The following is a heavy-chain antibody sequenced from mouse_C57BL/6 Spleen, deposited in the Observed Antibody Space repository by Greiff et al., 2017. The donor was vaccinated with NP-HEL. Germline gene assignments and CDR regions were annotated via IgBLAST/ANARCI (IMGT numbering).Heavy chain of an antibody. CDR2: IDPSDSYT. J-gene: IGHJ2*01. Sequence: QVQLQQSGAELVKPGASVKLSCKASGYTFTSYWMQWVKQRPGQGLEWIGEIDPSDSYTNYTQKFKGKATLTVDTSSSTAYMQLSSLTSEDSAVYYCARGLFDYWGQGTTLTVSS. CDR3: ARGLFDY. V-gene: IGHV1-50*01. CDR1: GYTFTSYW.